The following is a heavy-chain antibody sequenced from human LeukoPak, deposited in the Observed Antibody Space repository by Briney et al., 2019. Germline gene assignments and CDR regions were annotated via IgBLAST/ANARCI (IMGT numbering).Heavy chain of an antibody. CDR2: INQDGSEK. CDR3: SRALEV. J-gene: IGHJ6*04. Sequence: TGGSLRLSCEVSGFIFRTYWMDWVRQAPGRGLEWVANINQDGSEKYFVDSVRGRFTIFRDNDKNTLYLQIHSLRAEDTAVYYCSRALEVWGKGTTVTVSS. V-gene: IGHV3-7*01. CDR1: GFIFRTYW.